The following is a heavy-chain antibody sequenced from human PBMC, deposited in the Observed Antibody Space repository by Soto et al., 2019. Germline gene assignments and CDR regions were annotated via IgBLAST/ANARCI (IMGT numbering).Heavy chain of an antibody. V-gene: IGHV1-69*13. Sequence: SVKVSCKASGGTFSSYAISWVRQAPGQGLEWMGGIIPIFGTANYAQKFQGRVTITADESTSTAYMELSSLRSEDTAVYYCARVGRSIAARLKAYYYYGMDVWGQGTTVTVSS. CDR3: ARVGRSIAARLKAYYYYGMDV. CDR1: GGTFSSYA. D-gene: IGHD6-6*01. J-gene: IGHJ6*02. CDR2: IIPIFGTA.